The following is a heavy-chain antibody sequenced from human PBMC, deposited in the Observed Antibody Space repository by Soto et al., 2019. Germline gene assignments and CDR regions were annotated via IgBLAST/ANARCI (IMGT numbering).Heavy chain of an antibody. CDR2: INHSGST. J-gene: IGHJ6*02. Sequence: TLSLTCAVYGGSFSGYYWSWIRQPPGKGLEWIGEINHSGSTNYNPSLKSRVTISVDTSKNQFSLKLSSVTAADTAVYYCARDQGAYYYYYYGMDVWGQGTTVTVSS. CDR3: ARDQGAYYYYYYGMDV. V-gene: IGHV4-34*01. CDR1: GGSFSGYY.